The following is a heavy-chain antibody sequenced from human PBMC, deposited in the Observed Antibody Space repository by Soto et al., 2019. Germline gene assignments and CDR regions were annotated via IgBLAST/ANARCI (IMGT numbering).Heavy chain of an antibody. D-gene: IGHD1-26*01. CDR2: FDPEDGET. Sequence: ASVKVSCKVSGYTLNGLSMHWVRQATGKGLEWMGGFDPEDGETIYAQKFQGRVTMTEDTSTDTAYMELSSLRSEDTAVYYCEKGIRDGSTGFAYRGQGTLVLVFS. CDR3: EKGIRDGSTGFAY. J-gene: IGHJ4*02. CDR1: GYTLNGLS. V-gene: IGHV1-24*01.